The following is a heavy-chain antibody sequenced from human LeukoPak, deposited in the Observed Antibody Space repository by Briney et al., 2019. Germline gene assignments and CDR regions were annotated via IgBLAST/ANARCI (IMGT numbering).Heavy chain of an antibody. CDR2: ISDKSDAI. CDR3: ARDKPAGYCVDY. Sequence: PGGSLRLSCAASGFNFSPYSMNWVRQAPGKGLEWLSYISDKSDAIYYADSVKGRFTISRDNAKNSLYLHMNSLRDEDTAVYYCARDKPAGYCVDYWGQGTLVTVSS. D-gene: IGHD3-9*01. J-gene: IGHJ4*02. CDR1: GFNFSPYS. V-gene: IGHV3-48*02.